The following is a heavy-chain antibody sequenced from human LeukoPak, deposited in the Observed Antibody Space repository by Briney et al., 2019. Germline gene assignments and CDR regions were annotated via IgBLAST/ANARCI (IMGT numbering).Heavy chain of an antibody. CDR3: ARDGSSSSWKWFDP. CDR1: GGSISSYY. D-gene: IGHD6-13*01. Sequence: PSETLSLTCTVSGGSISSYYWSWIRQPPGKGLEWIGYIYYSGSTNYNPSLKSRVTISVDTSKNQFSLKLSSVTAADTAVYYCARDGSSSSWKWFDPWGQGTLVTVSS. CDR2: IYYSGST. J-gene: IGHJ5*02. V-gene: IGHV4-59*12.